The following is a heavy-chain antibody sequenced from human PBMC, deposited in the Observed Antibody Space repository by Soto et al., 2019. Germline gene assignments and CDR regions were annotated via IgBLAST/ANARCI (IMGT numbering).Heavy chain of an antibody. CDR3: ARVMELERRDWFDP. Sequence: SETLSLTCTVSGGSISSGDYYWSWIRQPPGKGLEWIGYIYYSGSTYYNPSLKSRVTISVDTSKNQFSLKLSSVTAADTAVYYCARVMELERRDWFDPWGQGTLVTVSS. J-gene: IGHJ5*02. CDR1: GGSISSGDYY. D-gene: IGHD1-1*01. V-gene: IGHV4-30-4*01. CDR2: IYYSGST.